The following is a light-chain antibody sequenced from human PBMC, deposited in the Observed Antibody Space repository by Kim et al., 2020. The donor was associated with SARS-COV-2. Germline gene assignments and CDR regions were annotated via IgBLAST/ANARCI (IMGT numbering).Light chain of an antibody. V-gene: IGLV3-19*01. CDR2: GKN. CDR1: SLRSYY. J-gene: IGLJ2*01. CDR3: NSRDSSGNHLV. Sequence: SSELTQDPAVSVALGQTVRITCQGDSLRSYYASWYQQKPGQAPVLVIYGKNNRPSGIPDRLPGSSSGNTASLIITGAQAEDEADYYCNSRDSSGNHLVFG.